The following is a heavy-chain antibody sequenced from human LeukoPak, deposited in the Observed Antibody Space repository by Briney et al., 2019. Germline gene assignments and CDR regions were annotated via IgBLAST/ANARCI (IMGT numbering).Heavy chain of an antibody. CDR3: AKTTDNWGTDLPDY. CDR1: GFTFSSYV. CDR2: ISGSGSST. J-gene: IGHJ4*02. Sequence: PGRSLRLSCAASGFTFSSYVMSWVRQAPGKGLEWVSSISGSGSSTYYADSVKGRFTISRDNSKNTLYVQMNSLRAEDTAVYYCAKTTDNWGTDLPDYWGQGTLVTVSS. D-gene: IGHD7-27*01. V-gene: IGHV3-23*01.